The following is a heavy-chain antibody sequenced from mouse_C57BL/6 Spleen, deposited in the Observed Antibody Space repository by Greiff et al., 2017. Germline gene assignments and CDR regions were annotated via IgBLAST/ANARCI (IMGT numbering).Heavy chain of an antibody. D-gene: IGHD1-1*01. CDR2: IDPETGGT. Sequence: QVQLQQSGAELVRPGASVTLSCKASGYTFTDYDMHWVKQTPVHGLEWIGAIDPETGGTAYNQKFKGKAILTADKSSSTAYMELRSLTSEDSAVYYCTRYITTVVATRYFDVWGTGTTVTVSS. J-gene: IGHJ1*03. CDR1: GYTFTDYD. CDR3: TRYITTVVATRYFDV. V-gene: IGHV1-15*01.